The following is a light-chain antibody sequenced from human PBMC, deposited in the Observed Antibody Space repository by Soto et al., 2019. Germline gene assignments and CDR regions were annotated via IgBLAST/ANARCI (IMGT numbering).Light chain of an antibody. Sequence: QSALTQPRSVSGSPGQSVTISCTGTSSDVGGYKYVSWYQQHPGKAPKVMIYDVSNRPSGVPDRFSGSKSGNTASLTISGLQAEDEADYYCCSYAGSFVVFGGGTKLTVL. J-gene: IGLJ2*01. CDR3: CSYAGSFVV. V-gene: IGLV2-11*01. CDR2: DVS. CDR1: SSDVGGYKY.